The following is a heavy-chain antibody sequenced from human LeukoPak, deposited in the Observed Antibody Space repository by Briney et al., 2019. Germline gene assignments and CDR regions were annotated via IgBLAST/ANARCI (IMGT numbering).Heavy chain of an antibody. CDR3: ARGAPTTRIGAGRFDY. D-gene: IGHD5-12*01. CDR1: GYSLTNYY. Sequence: GASVTVSCKAFGYSLTNYYVHWVRQAPGQGLEWMGEINPSGGSTSYAQKFQGRITVTRDTYANTVHMDLSSLRSEDTATYYCARGAPTTRIGAGRFDYWGQGSLLTVAS. V-gene: IGHV1-46*01. J-gene: IGHJ4*02. CDR2: INPSGGST.